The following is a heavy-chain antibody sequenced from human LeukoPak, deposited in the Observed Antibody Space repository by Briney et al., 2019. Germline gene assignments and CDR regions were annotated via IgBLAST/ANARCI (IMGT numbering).Heavy chain of an antibody. V-gene: IGHV1-69*13. CDR1: GGTFSSYA. CDR3: ARGGYSGYDYFDY. D-gene: IGHD5-12*01. Sequence: SVKVSCKATGGTFSSYAISWVRQAPGQGLEWMGGIIPIFGTANYAQKFQGRVTITADESTSTAYMELSSLRSEDTAVYYCARGGYSGYDYFDYWGQGTLVTVSS. CDR2: IIPIFGTA. J-gene: IGHJ4*02.